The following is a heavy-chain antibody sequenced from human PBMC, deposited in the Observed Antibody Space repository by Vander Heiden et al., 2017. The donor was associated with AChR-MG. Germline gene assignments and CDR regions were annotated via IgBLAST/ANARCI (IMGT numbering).Heavy chain of an antibody. Sequence: QVQLQESGPGLVKPSETLSLTCTVSGGSISSSYWSWIRQPQGKGLEWIGYIYYSGSTNYNPSRKSRVTISVDTSKNQFSLKLSSVTAADTAVYYCARDVSGSYRYWGQGTLVTVSS. V-gene: IGHV4-59*01. J-gene: IGHJ4*02. CDR3: ARDVSGSYRY. D-gene: IGHD1-26*01. CDR2: IYYSGST. CDR1: GGSISSSY.